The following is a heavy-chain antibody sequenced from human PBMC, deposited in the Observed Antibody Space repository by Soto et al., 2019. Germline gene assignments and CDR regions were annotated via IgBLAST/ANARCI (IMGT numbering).Heavy chain of an antibody. CDR1: GFTVSSNY. Sequence: PGGSLRLSCAASGFTVSSNYMSWVRQAPGKGLEWVSVIYSGGSTYYADSVKGRFTISRDNSKNTLYLQMNSLRAEDTAVYYCAREYGNYYYGMDVWGQGTTVTVSS. D-gene: IGHD1-26*01. J-gene: IGHJ6*02. CDR3: AREYGNYYYGMDV. V-gene: IGHV3-53*01. CDR2: IYSGGST.